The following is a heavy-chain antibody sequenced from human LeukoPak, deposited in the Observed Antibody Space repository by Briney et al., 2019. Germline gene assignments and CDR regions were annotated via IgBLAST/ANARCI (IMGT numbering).Heavy chain of an antibody. J-gene: IGHJ4*02. V-gene: IGHV1-69*04. CDR2: IIPILGIA. CDR3: ARDLAAAGTGGRWLWDDY. D-gene: IGHD6-13*01. CDR1: GGTFSSYA. Sequence: GASVKVSCKASGGTFSSYAISWVRQAPGQGLEWMGRIIPILGIANYAQKFQGRVTITADRSTSTAYMELSSLRSEDTAVYYCARDLAAAGTGGRWLWDDYWGQGTLVTVSS.